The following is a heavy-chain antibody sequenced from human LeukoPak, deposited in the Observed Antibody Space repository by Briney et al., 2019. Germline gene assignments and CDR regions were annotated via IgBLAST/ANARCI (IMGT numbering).Heavy chain of an antibody. CDR3: ARVVVPAATYYYYYYGMDV. J-gene: IGHJ6*02. CDR1: GFTFSSYG. D-gene: IGHD2-2*01. Sequence: GGSLRLSCAASGFTFSSYGMHWVRQAPGKGLEWVAVIWYDGSNKYYADSVKGRFTISRDNSKNTLYLQMNSLRAEDTAVYYCARVVVPAATYYYYYYGMDVWGQGTTVTVSS. CDR2: IWYDGSNK. V-gene: IGHV3-33*01.